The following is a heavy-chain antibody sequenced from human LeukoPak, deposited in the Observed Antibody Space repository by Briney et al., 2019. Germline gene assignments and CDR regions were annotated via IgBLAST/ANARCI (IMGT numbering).Heavy chain of an antibody. Sequence: PGRSLRLSCATSGFTFNDYAMYWVRQAPGKGLEGVSGISWNSRSIAYADSVKGRFTISRDNSKNTLYLQMNSLGAEDTAVYYCAKDFYGSGSYVDYWGQGTLVTVSS. CDR2: ISWNSRSI. CDR3: AKDFYGSGSYVDY. J-gene: IGHJ4*02. V-gene: IGHV3-9*01. CDR1: GFTFNDYA. D-gene: IGHD3-10*01.